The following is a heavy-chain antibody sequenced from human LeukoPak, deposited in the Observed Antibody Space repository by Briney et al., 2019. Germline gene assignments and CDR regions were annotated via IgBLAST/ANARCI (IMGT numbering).Heavy chain of an antibody. D-gene: IGHD1-26*01. CDR3: ARDSPWELLAFDI. CDR1: GGSISSGGYY. CDR2: IYYSGST. V-gene: IGHV4-31*03. Sequence: SQTLSLTCTVSGGSISSGGYYWSWLRQHPGKGLEWIGYIYYSGSTYYNPSLKSRVTISVDTSKNQFSLKLSSVTAADTAVYYCARDSPWELLAFDIWGQGTMVTVSS. J-gene: IGHJ3*02.